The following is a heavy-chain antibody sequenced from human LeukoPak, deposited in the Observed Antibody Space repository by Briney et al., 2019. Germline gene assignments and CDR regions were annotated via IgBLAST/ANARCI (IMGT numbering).Heavy chain of an antibody. V-gene: IGHV4-39*01. J-gene: IGHJ4*02. D-gene: IGHD3-10*01. CDR1: GGSISSSSYY. CDR3: ARGIHYGSGSYPFDY. Sequence: SETLSLTCTVSGGSISSSSYYWGWIRQPPGKGLEWIGSIYYSGSTYYNPSLKSRVTIFVDTPKNQFSLKLSSVTAADTAVYYCARGIHYGSGSYPFDYWGRGTLVTVSS. CDR2: IYYSGST.